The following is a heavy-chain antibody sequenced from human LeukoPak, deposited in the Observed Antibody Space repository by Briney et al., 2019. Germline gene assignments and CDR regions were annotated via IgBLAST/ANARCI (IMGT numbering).Heavy chain of an antibody. J-gene: IGHJ4*02. CDR2: IYTSGST. Sequence: SQTLSLTCTVSGGSISSGSYYWSWIRQPAGKGLEWIGRIYTSGSTNYNPSLKSRVTISVDTSKNQFSLKLSSVTAADTAVYYCARTFLLQAVADYWGQGTLVTVSS. D-gene: IGHD6-19*01. V-gene: IGHV4-61*02. CDR3: ARTFLLQAVADY. CDR1: GGSISSGSYY.